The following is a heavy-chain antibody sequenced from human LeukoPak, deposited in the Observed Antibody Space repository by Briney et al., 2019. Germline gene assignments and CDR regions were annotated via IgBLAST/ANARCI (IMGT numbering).Heavy chain of an antibody. D-gene: IGHD1-26*01. Sequence: GGSLRLSCAASGFTFSSYAMHWVRQAPGKGLEWVAVISYDGSNKYYADSVKGRFTISRDNSKNTLYLQMNSLRAEDTAVYYCARGRRNSGSYRQDYFDYWGQGTLVTASS. J-gene: IGHJ4*02. CDR3: ARGRRNSGSYRQDYFDY. CDR1: GFTFSSYA. V-gene: IGHV3-30-3*01. CDR2: ISYDGSNK.